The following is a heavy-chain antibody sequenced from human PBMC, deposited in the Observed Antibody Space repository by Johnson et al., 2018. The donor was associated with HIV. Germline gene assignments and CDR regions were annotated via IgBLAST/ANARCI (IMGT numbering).Heavy chain of an antibody. CDR2: ISYDGSNK. CDR1: GFTFSSYA. V-gene: IGHV3-30-3*02. CDR3: AKSIAAAGTNAFDI. J-gene: IGHJ3*02. D-gene: IGHD6-13*01. Sequence: VQLVESVGGVVRPGRSLRLSCAASGFTFSSYAMHWVRQAPGKGLEWVAVISYDGSNKYYADSVKGRFTISRDNSKNTLYLQMNSLRAEDTAVYYCAKSIAAAGTNAFDIGGQGTMVTVSS.